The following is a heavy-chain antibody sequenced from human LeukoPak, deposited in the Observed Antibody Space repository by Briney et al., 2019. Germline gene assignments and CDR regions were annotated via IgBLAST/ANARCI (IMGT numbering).Heavy chain of an antibody. CDR2: IYTSGST. D-gene: IGHD2-2*01. Sequence: PSETLSLTCTVSGGPISSGSYYWSWIRQPAGKGLEWIGRIYTSGSTNYNPSLKSRVTISVDTSKNQFPLKLSSVTAADTAVYYCARETLPAAKEPLGFNWGQGTLVTVSS. V-gene: IGHV4-61*02. CDR1: GGPISSGSYY. CDR3: ARETLPAAKEPLGFN. J-gene: IGHJ4*02.